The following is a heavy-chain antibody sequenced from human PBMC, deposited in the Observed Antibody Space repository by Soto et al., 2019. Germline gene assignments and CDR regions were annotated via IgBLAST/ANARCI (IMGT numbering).Heavy chain of an antibody. Sequence: GGSLRLSCAASGFTFSSYSMNWVRQAPGKGLEWVSYISSSSSTIYYADSVKGRFTISRDNAKNSLYLQMNSLRAEDTAVYYCARDRDIVVXPDPPFGYYYYGMDVWGEGTTVSVSS. J-gene: IGHJ6*04. CDR3: ARDRDIVVXPDPPFGYYYYGMDV. V-gene: IGHV3-48*01. D-gene: IGHD2-2*01. CDR1: GFTFSSYS. CDR2: ISSSSSTI.